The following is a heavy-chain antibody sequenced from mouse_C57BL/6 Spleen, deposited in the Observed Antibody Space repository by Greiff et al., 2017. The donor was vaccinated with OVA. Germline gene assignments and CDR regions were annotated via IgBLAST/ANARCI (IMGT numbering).Heavy chain of an antibody. CDR3: ARGYYNYFDY. CDR1: GFTFSDYY. CDR2: INYDGSST. J-gene: IGHJ2*01. V-gene: IGHV5-16*01. Sequence: DVQLVESEGGLVQPGSSMKLSCTASGFTFSDYYMAWVRQVPEKGLEWVANINYDGSSTYYLDSLKSRFIISRDNAKNILYLQMSSLKSEDTATYYCARGYYNYFDYWGQGTTLTVSS. D-gene: IGHD1-1*01.